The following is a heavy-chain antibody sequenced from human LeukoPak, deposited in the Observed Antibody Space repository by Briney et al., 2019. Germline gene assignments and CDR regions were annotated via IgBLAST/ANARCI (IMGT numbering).Heavy chain of an antibody. CDR2: ISSSGSYI. V-gene: IGHV3-21*01. D-gene: IGHD3-22*01. CDR1: GFTFSSYA. CDR3: ARGAIYDSSGYRWFDP. Sequence: GGSLRLSCAASGFTFSSYAMSWVRQAPGKGLEWVSSISSSGSYIDYADSVKGRFTISRDNAKNSLCLQMNSLRVEDTAVYYCARGAIYDSSGYRWFDPWGQGTLVTVSS. J-gene: IGHJ5*02.